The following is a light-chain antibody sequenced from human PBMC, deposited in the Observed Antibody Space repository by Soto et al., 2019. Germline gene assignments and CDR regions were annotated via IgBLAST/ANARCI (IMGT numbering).Light chain of an antibody. Sequence: DIPMTQSPSSLSASVGDRVTITCRASQSINSYLNWYQQKPGKAPKLLIYAASRLQSEVPSRFSGSGSGTDFTLTISSLQPEDFATYYCQQSYSVLWTFGQGTKVEIK. V-gene: IGKV1-39*01. CDR1: QSINSY. J-gene: IGKJ1*01. CDR2: AAS. CDR3: QQSYSVLWT.